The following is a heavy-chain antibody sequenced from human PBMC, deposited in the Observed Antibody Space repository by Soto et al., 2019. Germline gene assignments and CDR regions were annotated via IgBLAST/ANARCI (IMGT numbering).Heavy chain of an antibody. CDR3: AGLAARPQAPYYYYGMDV. CDR1: GYTFTSYD. V-gene: IGHV1-8*01. J-gene: IGHJ6*02. D-gene: IGHD6-6*01. CDR2: MNPNSGNT. Sequence: QVQLVQSGAEVKKPGASVKVSCKASGYTFTSYDINWVRQATGQGLEWMGWMNPNSGNTGYAQKFQGRVTMTRNTSISTAYMELSSLRSEDTAVYYCAGLAARPQAPYYYYGMDVWGQGTTVTVSS.